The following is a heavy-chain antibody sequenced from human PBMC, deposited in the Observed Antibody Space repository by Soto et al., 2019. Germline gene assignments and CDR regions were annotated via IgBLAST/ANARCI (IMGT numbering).Heavy chain of an antibody. D-gene: IGHD2-21*01. J-gene: IGHJ4*02. V-gene: IGHV3-23*01. Sequence: PGGSLRLSCAASGFTFSSYAMSWVRQAPGKGLEWVSAISGSGGSTYYADSVKGRFTISRDNSKNTLYLQMNSLRAEDTAVYYCEKDQFRVIVVLYYWGQGTLVTVSS. CDR3: EKDQFRVIVVLYY. CDR2: ISGSGGST. CDR1: GFTFSSYA.